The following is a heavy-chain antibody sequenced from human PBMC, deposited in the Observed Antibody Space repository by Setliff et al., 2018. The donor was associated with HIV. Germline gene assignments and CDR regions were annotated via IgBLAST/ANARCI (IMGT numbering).Heavy chain of an antibody. V-gene: IGHV4-4*07. Sequence: SETLALTCTVSGGSFGVYRWSWIRQSAGRGLEWIGRIDSSGTTDYKPSLKGRVAISVDTSRNQFSLRVTSVTAADTAVYFCARDRHSSGLGSYGPWGPGILVTVSS. CDR2: IDSSGTT. CDR3: ARDRHSSGLGSYGP. D-gene: IGHD3-10*01. CDR1: GGSFGVYR. J-gene: IGHJ5*02.